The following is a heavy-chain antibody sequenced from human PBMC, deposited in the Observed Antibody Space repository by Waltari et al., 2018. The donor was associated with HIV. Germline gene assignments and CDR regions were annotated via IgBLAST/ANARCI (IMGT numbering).Heavy chain of an antibody. J-gene: IGHJ4*02. CDR1: GLPFSSSW. CDR3: ATGGDYFSLRY. V-gene: IGHV3-74*01. CDR2: IDLDGTTT. D-gene: IGHD2-21*02. Sequence: EVQLVESGGGLVHPGGSLRLSCAASGLPFSSSWMYWVRQAPELGLVWVSRIDLDGTTTRYADSVKGRFTISRDNAKNTVYLQMNSLRDEDTAVYYCATGGDYFSLRYWGQGALVTVSS.